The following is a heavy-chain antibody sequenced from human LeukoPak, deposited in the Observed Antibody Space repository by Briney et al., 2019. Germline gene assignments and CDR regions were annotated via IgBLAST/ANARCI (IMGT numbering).Heavy chain of an antibody. J-gene: IGHJ4*02. CDR3: ARDSRGSGSLQYYFDY. CDR2: ISSSSYI. V-gene: IGHV3-21*01. D-gene: IGHD3-22*01. CDR1: GFTFSSYS. Sequence: GGSLRLSCAASGFTFSSYSMNWVRQAPGKGLEWVSSISSSSYIYYADSVKGRFTISRDNAKNSLYLQMNSLRAEDTAVYYCARDSRGSGSLQYYFDYWGQGTLVTVSS.